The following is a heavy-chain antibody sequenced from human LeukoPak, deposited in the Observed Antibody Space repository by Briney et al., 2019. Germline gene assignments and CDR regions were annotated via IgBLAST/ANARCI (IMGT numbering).Heavy chain of an antibody. Sequence: GASVKVSCKASGYTFSSYYMHWVRQAPGQGLEWMGIINPSGGSTNYAQKFQGRVTMTRDMSTTTVYMGLSSLRSDDTAMYYCARGTTYSGSHDAFDIWGQGTMVTVSS. D-gene: IGHD1-26*01. CDR2: INPSGGST. V-gene: IGHV1-46*01. CDR3: ARGTTYSGSHDAFDI. J-gene: IGHJ3*02. CDR1: GYTFSSYY.